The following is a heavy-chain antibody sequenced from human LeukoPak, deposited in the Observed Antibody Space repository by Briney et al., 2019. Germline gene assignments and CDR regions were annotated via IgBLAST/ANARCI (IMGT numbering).Heavy chain of an antibody. CDR2: IIPIFGTA. CDR3: ARSVRGPNYYYYGMDV. V-gene: IGHV1-69*06. D-gene: IGHD3-10*01. Sequence: SVKVSCKASGGTFSIYAISWVRQAPGQGLEWMGGIIPIFGTANYAQKFQGRVTITADKSTSTAYMELSSLRSEDTAVYYCARSVRGPNYYYYGMDVWGKGTTVTVSS. CDR1: GGTFSIYA. J-gene: IGHJ6*04.